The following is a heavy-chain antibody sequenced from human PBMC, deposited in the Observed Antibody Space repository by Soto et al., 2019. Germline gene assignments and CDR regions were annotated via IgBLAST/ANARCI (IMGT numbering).Heavy chain of an antibody. CDR1: GCTFTSSA. D-gene: IGHD1-1*01. Sequence: QMQLVQSGPEVKKPGTSVKVSCKASGCTFTSSAVQWVRQARGQRLEWIGWIVVGSGNTIYAQRFQGRVTITRDLFTTNAYTELSSLRSDDTAVYYCAAKEQPRLVYCNGMDVWGQGTTVTVSS. J-gene: IGHJ6*02. V-gene: IGHV1-58*01. CDR3: AAKEQPRLVYCNGMDV. CDR2: IVVGSGNT.